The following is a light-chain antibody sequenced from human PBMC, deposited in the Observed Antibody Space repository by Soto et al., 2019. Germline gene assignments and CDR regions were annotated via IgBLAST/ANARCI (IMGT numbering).Light chain of an antibody. Sequence: QSVLTQPRSVSGSPGQSVTISCTGTSSDVGGYNYVSWYQQHPGKAPKLMIYDVSKRPSGVPDRFSGSKSGNTASLTISGLQAEDEADYYCCSYAGSYTHVFGTGTTLTVL. J-gene: IGLJ1*01. CDR3: CSYAGSYTHV. CDR1: SSDVGGYNY. CDR2: DVS. V-gene: IGLV2-11*01.